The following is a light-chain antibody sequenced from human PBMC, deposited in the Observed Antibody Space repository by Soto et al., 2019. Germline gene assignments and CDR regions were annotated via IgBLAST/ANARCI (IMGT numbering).Light chain of an antibody. CDR3: QQYNNWPRT. J-gene: IGKJ1*01. V-gene: IGKV3-15*01. CDR1: QSVGTH. CDR2: GAS. Sequence: EIVMTQSPATLSVSPGERATLSCGASQSVGTHLAWYQQKPGQAPRLLLYGASTRAPGIPARFSGSGSGTEFTLAISSLQSEDFAVYCCQQYNNWPRTFGQGTKVEIK.